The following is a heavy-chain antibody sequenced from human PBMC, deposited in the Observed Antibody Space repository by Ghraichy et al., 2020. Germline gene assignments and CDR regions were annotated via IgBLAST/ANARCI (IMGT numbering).Heavy chain of an antibody. J-gene: IGHJ4*02. D-gene: IGHD6-13*01. V-gene: IGHV4-4*07. Sequence: SETLSLTCTVSGGSISSYYWSWIRQPAGKGLEWIGRIYTSGSTNYNPSLKSRVTMSVDTSKNQFSLKLSSVTAADTAVYYCARDLYSSSWSRNDYYFDYWGQGTLVTVSS. CDR2: IYTSGST. CDR3: ARDLYSSSWSRNDYYFDY. CDR1: GGSISSYY.